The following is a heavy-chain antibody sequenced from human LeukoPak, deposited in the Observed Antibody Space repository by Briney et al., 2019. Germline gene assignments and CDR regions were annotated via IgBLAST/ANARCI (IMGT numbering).Heavy chain of an antibody. D-gene: IGHD6-6*01. CDR3: ARGHLEQLALRFDY. J-gene: IGHJ4*02. V-gene: IGHV3-30-3*01. Sequence: QPGRSLRLSRAASGFTFSSYAMHWVRQAPGKGLEWVAVISYDGSNKYYADSVKGRFTISRDNSKNTLYLQMNSLRAEDTAVYYCARGHLEQLALRFDYWGQGTLVTVSS. CDR1: GFTFSSYA. CDR2: ISYDGSNK.